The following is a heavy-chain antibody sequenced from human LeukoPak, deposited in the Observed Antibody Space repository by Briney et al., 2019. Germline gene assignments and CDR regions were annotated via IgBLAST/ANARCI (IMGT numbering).Heavy chain of an antibody. V-gene: IGHV3-48*01. Sequence: PGGSLRLSCAASGFTFSSYSMNWVRQAPGKGLEWVSYISSSSSTISYADSVKGRFTISRDNAKNTLYLQMNSLRAEDTAVYYCANLGSGIQLWFNFDYWGQGTLVTVSS. J-gene: IGHJ4*02. CDR1: GFTFSSYS. CDR2: ISSSSSTI. CDR3: ANLGSGIQLWFNFDY. D-gene: IGHD5-18*01.